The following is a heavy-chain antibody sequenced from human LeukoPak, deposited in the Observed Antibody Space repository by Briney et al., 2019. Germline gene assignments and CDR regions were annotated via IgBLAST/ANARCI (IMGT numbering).Heavy chain of an antibody. CDR2: INHIGST. CDR3: ARGRITMVRGVRTFDY. Sequence: PSETLSLTCAVYGGSFSGYYWSWIRQPPGKGLEWIGEINHIGSTNYNPSLKSRVTISVDTSKNQISLKLSSVTAADTAVYYCARGRITMVRGVRTFDYWGQGTLVTVSS. CDR1: GGSFSGYY. D-gene: IGHD3-10*01. V-gene: IGHV4-34*01. J-gene: IGHJ4*02.